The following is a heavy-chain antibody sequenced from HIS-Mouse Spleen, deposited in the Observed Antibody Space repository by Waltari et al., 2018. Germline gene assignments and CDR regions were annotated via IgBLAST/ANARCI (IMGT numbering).Heavy chain of an antibody. CDR2: IYYSGST. V-gene: IGHV4-39*07. J-gene: IGHJ2*01. D-gene: IGHD6-13*01. CDR1: VGSIRSSCYY. CDR3: AREIPYSSSWYDWYFDL. Sequence: QLQLQESGPGLVKPSETLSLTCTVSVGSIRSSCYYWGWTRSPPGKGLEWIGSIYYSGSTYYNPSLKSRVTISVDTSKNQFSLKLSSVTAADTAVYYCAREIPYSSSWYDWYFDLWGRGTLVTVSS.